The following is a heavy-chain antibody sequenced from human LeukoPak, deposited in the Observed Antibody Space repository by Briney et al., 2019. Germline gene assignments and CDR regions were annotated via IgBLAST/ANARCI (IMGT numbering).Heavy chain of an antibody. CDR1: GFAFSSYA. Sequence: PGGAVRLSCVASGFAFSSYAMSWVRQAPGKGLEWVSPISGSGDNTYYADSVKGRFTISRDNSKNTLYLQMNSLRAEDTAVYYCAKDPLGSGSYHYYFDYWGQGTLVTVSS. J-gene: IGHJ4*02. V-gene: IGHV3-23*01. CDR2: ISGSGDNT. D-gene: IGHD3-10*01. CDR3: AKDPLGSGSYHYYFDY.